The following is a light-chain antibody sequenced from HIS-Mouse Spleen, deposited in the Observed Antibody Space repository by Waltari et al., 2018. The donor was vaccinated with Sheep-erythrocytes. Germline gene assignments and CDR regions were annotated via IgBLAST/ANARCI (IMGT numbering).Light chain of an antibody. CDR3: QQYYSTLLT. V-gene: IGKV4-1*01. J-gene: IGKJ4*01. CDR1: QSVLYSSNNKNY. CDR2: WAS. Sequence: DIVMTQSPDSLAVSLGERATINCKSSQSVLYSSNNKNYLAWYQQKTGQPPKLLIYWASTRQLGVTGRFSGSGSGTDFTLSISSLQAEDVAVYYCQQYYSTLLTFGGGTKVEIK.